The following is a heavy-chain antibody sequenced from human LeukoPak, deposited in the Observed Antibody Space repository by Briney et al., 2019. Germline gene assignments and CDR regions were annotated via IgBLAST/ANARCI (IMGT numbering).Heavy chain of an antibody. CDR2: ISSSSTI. V-gene: IGHV3-48*01. CDR1: GFTFSSYS. Sequence: GGSLRLSCAASGFTFSSYSMTWVRQAPGKGLEWVSYISSSSTIYYADSVKGRFTISRDNAKNSLYLQMNSLRAEDTAVYYCASPSIVATTLFDYWGQGTLVTVSS. CDR3: ASPSIVATTLFDY. D-gene: IGHD5-12*01. J-gene: IGHJ4*02.